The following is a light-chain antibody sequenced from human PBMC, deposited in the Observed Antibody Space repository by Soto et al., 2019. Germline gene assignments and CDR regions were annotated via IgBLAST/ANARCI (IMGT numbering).Light chain of an antibody. CDR1: RSNIGNNY. Sequence: QSVLTQPPSVSAAPGQKVTVSCSGSRSNIGNNYVSWYQHLPGTAPKLLIYDNDKRPSGIPDRFSASKSGTSATLGITGLQTGDEADYYCEAWDSSLSAGVFGGGTKVT. CDR3: EAWDSSLSAGV. J-gene: IGLJ3*02. CDR2: DND. V-gene: IGLV1-51*01.